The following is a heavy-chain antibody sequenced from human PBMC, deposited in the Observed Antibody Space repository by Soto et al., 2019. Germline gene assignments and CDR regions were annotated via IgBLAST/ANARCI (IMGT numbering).Heavy chain of an antibody. CDR2: IYSGGST. J-gene: IGHJ6*02. CDR3: ARDRAMSSGWSNYCYGMDV. V-gene: IGHV3-66*01. CDR1: GFTVSSNY. Sequence: PGGSLRLSCAASGFTVSSNYMSWVRQAPGKGLEWVSVIYSGGSTYYADSVKGRFTISRDNSKNTLYLQMNSLRAEDTAVYYCARDRAMSSGWSNYCYGMDVWGQGTTVTVSS. D-gene: IGHD6-19*01.